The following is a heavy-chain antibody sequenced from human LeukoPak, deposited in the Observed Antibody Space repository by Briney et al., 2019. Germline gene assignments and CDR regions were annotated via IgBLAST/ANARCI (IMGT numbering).Heavy chain of an antibody. CDR1: EFTFSSYG. Sequence: GRSLRLSCAASEFTFSSYGMHWVRQAPGKGLEWVAVISYEGSNKYYADSVKGRFTISRDNSKNTLFLQMNSLRAEDTAVYHCAKHSQWLGHLDYWGQGTLVTVSS. D-gene: IGHD6-19*01. CDR3: AKHSQWLGHLDY. J-gene: IGHJ4*02. CDR2: ISYEGSNK. V-gene: IGHV3-30*18.